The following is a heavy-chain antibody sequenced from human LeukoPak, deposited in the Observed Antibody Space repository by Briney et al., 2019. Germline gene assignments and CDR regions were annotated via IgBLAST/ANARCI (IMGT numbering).Heavy chain of an antibody. Sequence: ASVKVSCKASGYTFTGYYMHWVRQAPGQGLEWMGWINPSGGSTGYAQKFQGRVTMTRDTSTSTVYMELSSLRSEDTAVYYCARDFDWLLRGGDAFDIWGQGTMVTVSS. J-gene: IGHJ3*02. CDR3: ARDFDWLLRGGDAFDI. V-gene: IGHV1-46*01. CDR1: GYTFTGYY. D-gene: IGHD3-9*01. CDR2: INPSGGST.